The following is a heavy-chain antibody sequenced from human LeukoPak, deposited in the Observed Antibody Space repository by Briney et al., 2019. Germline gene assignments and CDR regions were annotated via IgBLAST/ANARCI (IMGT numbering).Heavy chain of an antibody. J-gene: IGHJ4*02. CDR1: GYSISSGYY. CDR3: GRLDDYDYSAW. Sequence: SETLSLTCTVSGYSISSGYYWGWIRQPPGQGLEWIGSIYHSGSTYYNPSLKSRVTISVDTSKNQFSLKLNSVTAADTAVYFCGRLDDYDYSAWWGQGILVTVSS. D-gene: IGHD3-22*01. CDR2: IYHSGST. V-gene: IGHV4-38-2*02.